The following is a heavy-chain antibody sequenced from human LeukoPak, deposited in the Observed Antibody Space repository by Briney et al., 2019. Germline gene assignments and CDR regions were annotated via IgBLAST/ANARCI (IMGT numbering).Heavy chain of an antibody. CDR2: ISSSSSYI. J-gene: IGHJ4*02. CDR3: ARGYTYYFDY. V-gene: IGHV3-21*01. D-gene: IGHD1-14*01. CDR1: RFTFSSYS. Sequence: NPGGSLRLSCAASRFTFSSYSMNWVRQAPGKGLEWVSSISSSSSYIYYADSVKGRFTISRDNAKNSLYLQMNSLRDEDTAVYYCARGYTYYFDYWGQGTLVTVSS.